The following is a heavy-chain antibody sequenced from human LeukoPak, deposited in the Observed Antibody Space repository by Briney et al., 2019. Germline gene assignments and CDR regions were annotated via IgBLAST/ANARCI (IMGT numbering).Heavy chain of an antibody. CDR1: GFTFSSYA. V-gene: IGHV3-30*11. J-gene: IGHJ4*02. D-gene: IGHD3-3*01. Sequence: GRSLRLSCAASGFTFSSYAMHWVRQAPGKGLEWVAVISYDGSNKYYADSVKGRFTISRDNSKNTLYLQMNSLRAEDTAVYYCARVAMGITIFGVVKDYWGQGTLVTVSS. CDR2: ISYDGSNK. CDR3: ARVAMGITIFGVVKDY.